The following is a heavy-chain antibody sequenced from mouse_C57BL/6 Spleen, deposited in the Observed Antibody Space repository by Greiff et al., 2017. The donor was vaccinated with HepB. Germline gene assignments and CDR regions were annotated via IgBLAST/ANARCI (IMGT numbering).Heavy chain of an antibody. Sequence: EVMLVESGGGLVQPGGSLSLSCAASGFTFTDYYMSWVRQPPGKALEWLGFIRNKANGYTTEYSASVKGRFTISRDNSQSILYLQMNALRAEDSATYYCARSDFYDYDGAMDYWGQGTSVTVSS. J-gene: IGHJ4*01. CDR1: GFTFTDYY. CDR3: ARSDFYDYDGAMDY. D-gene: IGHD2-4*01. CDR2: IRNKANGYTT. V-gene: IGHV7-3*01.